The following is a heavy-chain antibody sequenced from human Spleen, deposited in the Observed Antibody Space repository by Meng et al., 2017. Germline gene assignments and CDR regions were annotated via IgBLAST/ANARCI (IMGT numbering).Heavy chain of an antibody. D-gene: IGHD6-25*01. CDR3: ARDEDISAAGKLFGDY. CDR1: GYTFPASS. V-gene: IGHV1-2*06. J-gene: IGHJ4*02. CDR2: INPKSGDT. Sequence: VQLGQSGSEVKIPGASVTVSCTPSGYTFPASSIHWVRRAPGQGLEWMGRINPKSGDTHYAQKFQARVTMTGDTSISTAYMELSGLRSDDTAMYYCARDEDISAAGKLFGDYWGQGTLVTVSS.